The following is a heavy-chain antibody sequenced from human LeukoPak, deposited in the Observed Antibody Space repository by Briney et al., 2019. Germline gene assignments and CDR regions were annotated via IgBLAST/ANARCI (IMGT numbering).Heavy chain of an antibody. J-gene: IGHJ4*02. D-gene: IGHD2-2*01. Sequence: GGSLRLSCAASGFTFSSYWMSWVRQAPGKGLERVANIKQDGSEKYYVDSVKGRFTISRDNAKNSLYLQMNSLRAEDTAVYYCARDTGQDIVVVPAANFDYWGQGTLVTVSS. CDR2: IKQDGSEK. CDR1: GFTFSSYW. CDR3: ARDTGQDIVVVPAANFDY. V-gene: IGHV3-7*01.